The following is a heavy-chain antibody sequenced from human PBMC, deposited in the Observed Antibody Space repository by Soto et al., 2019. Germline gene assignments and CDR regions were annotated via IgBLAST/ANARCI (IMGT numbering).Heavy chain of an antibody. V-gene: IGHV3-48*01. CDR2: ISSSSSTI. CDR3: ARDADFLRGVDI. J-gene: IGHJ3*02. D-gene: IGHD3-3*01. Sequence: EVQLVESGGGLVQPGGSLRLSCAASGFTFSSYSMNWVRQAPGKGLEWVSYISSSSSTIYYADSVKGRFTISSDNPKTSLSPQTNSLRAEDTVVYNCARDADFLRGVDIWGQGKIVTVPS. CDR1: GFTFSSYS.